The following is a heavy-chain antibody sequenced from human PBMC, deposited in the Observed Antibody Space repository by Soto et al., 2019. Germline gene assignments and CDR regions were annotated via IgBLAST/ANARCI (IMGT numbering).Heavy chain of an antibody. D-gene: IGHD3-10*01. V-gene: IGHV5-10-1*01. Sequence: GESLKISCKGSGYSFTSYWISWVRQMPGKGLEWMGRIDPSDSYTNYSPSFQGHVTISADKSISTAYLQWSSLKASDTAMYYCARQDIAMVRGDKFPRMGDYYGMDVWGQGTTVTVSS. CDR1: GYSFTSYW. CDR2: IDPSDSYT. CDR3: ARQDIAMVRGDKFPRMGDYYGMDV. J-gene: IGHJ6*02.